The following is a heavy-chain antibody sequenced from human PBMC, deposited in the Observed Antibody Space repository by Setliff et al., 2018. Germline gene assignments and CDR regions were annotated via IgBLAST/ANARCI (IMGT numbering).Heavy chain of an antibody. J-gene: IGHJ3*02. CDR3: ARDRYYNSWSGTPITAPHDAFDI. CDR2: INPSGGLT. CDR1: GYTLTNYY. V-gene: IGHV1-46*03. D-gene: IGHD3-3*01. Sequence: ASVKVSCKASGYTLTNYYMHWVRQAPGQGLEWMGIINPSGGLTRYAQKFQGRVTMTGDTSTSTVYMEVSSLRSEDTAVYYCARDRYYNSWSGTPITAPHDAFDIWGQGTMVTVSS.